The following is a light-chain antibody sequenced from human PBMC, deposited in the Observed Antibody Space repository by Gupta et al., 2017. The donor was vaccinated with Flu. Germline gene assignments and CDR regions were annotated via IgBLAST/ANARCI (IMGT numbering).Light chain of an antibody. CDR1: SSDVGGYNY. Sequence: HSALTQPPSASGSPGQSVTISCTGTSSDVGGYNYVSWYQQHPGKAPKLVIYEVSKRPSGVPDRFSGSKSGNTASLTVSGLQAEDEADYYCSSYGGSNNLVFGTGTKVTVV. J-gene: IGLJ1*01. V-gene: IGLV2-8*01. CDR2: EVS. CDR3: SSYGGSNNLV.